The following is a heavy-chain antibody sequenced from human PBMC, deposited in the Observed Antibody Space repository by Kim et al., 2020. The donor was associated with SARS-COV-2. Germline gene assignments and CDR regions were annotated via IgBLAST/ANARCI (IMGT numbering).Heavy chain of an antibody. CDR1: GYSISSGYY. CDR2: IYHSGST. J-gene: IGHJ4*02. D-gene: IGHD5-18*01. Sequence: SETLSLTCTVSGYSISSGYYWGWIRQPPGKGLEWIGSIYHSGSTYYNPSLKSRVTISVDTSKNQFSLKLSSVTAADTAVYYCAREGTACDWGQGTLVTVSP. V-gene: IGHV4-38-2*02. CDR3: AREGTACD.